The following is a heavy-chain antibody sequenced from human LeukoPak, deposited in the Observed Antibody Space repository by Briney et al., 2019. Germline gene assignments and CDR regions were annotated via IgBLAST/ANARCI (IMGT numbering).Heavy chain of an antibody. D-gene: IGHD5-12*01. V-gene: IGHV1-2*02. CDR1: GYTFTGYF. CDR3: TSTWGNEVATIKPFDY. J-gene: IGHJ4*02. CDR2: VNPNSGVT. Sequence: GASVKVSCKASGYTFTGYFIHWVRQAPGQGLEWMGWVNPNSGVTYYGQRFQGRVTMTRDTSISTAYVELRRLTSDDTAVYYCTSTWGNEVATIKPFDYWGQGTLVTVSS.